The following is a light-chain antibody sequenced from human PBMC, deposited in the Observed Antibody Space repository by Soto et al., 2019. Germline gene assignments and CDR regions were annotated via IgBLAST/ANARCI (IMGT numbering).Light chain of an antibody. CDR3: ALFMGNGISV. Sequence: QTVVTQESSFSVSPGGTVTLNCGLISGSVSTAHNPNWYQQTPGQAPRTLIYSTSTRSSGVPDRFSGSILGNKAALTITGAQADDESDYYCALFMGNGISVFGPGTKLTVL. J-gene: IGLJ1*01. CDR1: SGSVSTAHN. V-gene: IGLV8-61*01. CDR2: STS.